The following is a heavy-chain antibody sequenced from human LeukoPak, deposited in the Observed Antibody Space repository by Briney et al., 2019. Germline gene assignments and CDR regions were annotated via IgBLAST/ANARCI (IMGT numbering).Heavy chain of an antibody. V-gene: IGHV3-23*01. Sequence: PGWSLRLSCAASGFTFSSYAMIWVRQAPGKGLEWVSGISVVGCGTYSEDPVKGRFTISRDNSKNTLYLQMNSLRAEDTAVYYCARRSDYFDCWGQGTLVTVFS. CDR1: GFTFSSYA. CDR3: ARRSDYFDC. J-gene: IGHJ4*02. CDR2: ISVVGCGT. D-gene: IGHD3-3*01.